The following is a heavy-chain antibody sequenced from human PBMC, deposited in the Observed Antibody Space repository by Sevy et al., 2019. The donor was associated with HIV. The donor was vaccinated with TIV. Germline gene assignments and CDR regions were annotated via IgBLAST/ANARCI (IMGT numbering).Heavy chain of an antibody. V-gene: IGHV3-30-3*01. Sequence: GGSLRPSCAASGFTFSSYAMHWVRQAPGKGLEWVAVISYDGSNKYYADSVKGRFTISRENSKNTLYLQMNSLRAEDTAVYYCARDQYYDSSGSPYFDYWGQGTLVTVSS. CDR2: ISYDGSNK. CDR3: ARDQYYDSSGSPYFDY. CDR1: GFTFSSYA. J-gene: IGHJ4*02. D-gene: IGHD3-22*01.